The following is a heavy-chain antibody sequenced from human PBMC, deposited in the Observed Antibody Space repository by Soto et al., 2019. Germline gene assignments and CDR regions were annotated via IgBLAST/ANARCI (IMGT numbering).Heavy chain of an antibody. CDR2: INAGYGNT. J-gene: IGHJ4*02. CDR3: ARDTGDRTFDF. V-gene: IGHV1-3*01. D-gene: IGHD7-27*01. Sequence: VHLVQSGAEVRKPGASVKVSCKASGYTFSSYAMHWVRQAPAQRLEWMGWINAGYGNTKSSQKFQDRVTISRDTSASTAYMELTCLRSEDTAVYYCARDTGDRTFDFWGQGTLVTVSS. CDR1: GYTFSSYA.